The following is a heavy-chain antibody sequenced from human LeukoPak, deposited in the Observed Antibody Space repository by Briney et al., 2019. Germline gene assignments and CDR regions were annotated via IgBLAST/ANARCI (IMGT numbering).Heavy chain of an antibody. CDR3: ARSLTYYFGSGNFDY. D-gene: IGHD3-10*01. CDR1: GFIFSSYE. J-gene: IGHJ4*02. CDR2: ISNSGSTI. Sequence: GGSLRLSCAASGFIFSSYEMSWVRHVPGKGLEWISYISNSGSTIYYADSVKGRFTISRDNAKNTLYLQMNSLRAEDTAVYYCARSLTYYFGSGNFDYWGQGTLVTVSS. V-gene: IGHV3-48*03.